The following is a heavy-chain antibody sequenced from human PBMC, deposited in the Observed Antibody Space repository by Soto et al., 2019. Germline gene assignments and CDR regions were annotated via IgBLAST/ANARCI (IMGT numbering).Heavy chain of an antibody. V-gene: IGHV1-69*01. CDR2: IIPFFGTT. D-gene: IGHD3-16*01. CDR1: GGSFRTFV. J-gene: IGHJ5*02. Sequence: QAQLVQSGPEVKKPGSSVKVSCKASGGSFRTFVVDWVRQAPGQGPEWMGGIIPFFGTTNYAQKFQGRVTITADESTGTAFMAWGSRTAEATPVYYLASPRGDYGQNTYFAPGGKGTRVT. CDR3: ASPRGDYGQNTYFAP.